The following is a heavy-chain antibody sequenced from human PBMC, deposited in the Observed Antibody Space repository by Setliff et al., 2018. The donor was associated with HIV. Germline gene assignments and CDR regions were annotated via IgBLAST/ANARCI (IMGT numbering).Heavy chain of an antibody. CDR1: GYSISSGYY. CDR2: IYHSGGT. J-gene: IGHJ4*02. D-gene: IGHD3-22*01. V-gene: IGHV4-38-2*01. CDR3: ARHSGLGGYYSPFDY. Sequence: PSETLSLTCAVSGYSISSGYYWGWIRQPPGRGLEWIGNIYHSGGTHYNPSLRSRVTISVDTSKNQFSLKLSSVTAADTTVYYCARHSGLGGYYSPFDYWGPGTLVTVSS.